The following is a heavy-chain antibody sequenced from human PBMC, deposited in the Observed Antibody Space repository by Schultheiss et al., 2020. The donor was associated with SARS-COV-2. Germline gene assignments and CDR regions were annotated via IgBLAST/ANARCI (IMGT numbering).Heavy chain of an antibody. Sequence: GGSLRLSCAASGFTFSSYSMNWVRQAPGKGLEWVSYISSSSSTIYYADSVKGRFTISRDNAKNSLYLQMNSLRAEDTAVYYCARGASSGGDFWSGYYTPRDYYGMDVWGQGTTVTVSS. CDR2: ISSSSSTI. D-gene: IGHD3-3*01. J-gene: IGHJ6*02. CDR3: ARGASSGGDFWSGYYTPRDYYGMDV. V-gene: IGHV3-48*01. CDR1: GFTFSSYS.